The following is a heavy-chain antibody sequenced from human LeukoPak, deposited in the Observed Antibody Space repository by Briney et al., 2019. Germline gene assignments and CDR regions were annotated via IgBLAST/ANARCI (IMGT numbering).Heavy chain of an antibody. CDR1: GYTFTGYY. D-gene: IGHD2-15*01. Sequence: ASVKVSCKASGYTFTGYYMHWVRQAPGQGLEWMGWINPNSGGTNYAQKFQGRVTMTRDTSISTAYMELSRLRPDDTAVYYCARVARYCSGGSCYVDAFDILGQGTMVTVSS. V-gene: IGHV1-2*02. CDR3: ARVARYCSGGSCYVDAFDI. CDR2: INPNSGGT. J-gene: IGHJ3*02.